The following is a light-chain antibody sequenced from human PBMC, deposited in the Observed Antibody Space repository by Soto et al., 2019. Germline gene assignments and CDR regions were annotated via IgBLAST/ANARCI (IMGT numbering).Light chain of an antibody. CDR2: DVS. J-gene: IGLJ1*01. CDR3: SSYTSSSRV. CDR1: SSDVGAYNY. Sequence: QSALTQPRSVSGSPGQSVTISCTGTSSDVGAYNYVSWYQQHPGKAPKLMIYDVSNRPSGVSNRFSGSKSGNTASLTISGLQAEDEADYYCSSYTSSSRVFGTGTKVTVL. V-gene: IGLV2-14*01.